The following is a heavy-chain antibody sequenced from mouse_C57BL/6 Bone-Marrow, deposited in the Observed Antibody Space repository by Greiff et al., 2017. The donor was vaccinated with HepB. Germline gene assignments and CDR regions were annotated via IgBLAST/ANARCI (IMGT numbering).Heavy chain of an antibody. CDR2: INPGSGGT. J-gene: IGHJ2*01. V-gene: IGHV1-54*01. CDR3: AREYYGNYEFDY. Sequence: QVQLKQSGAELVRPGTSVKVSCKASGYAFTTYLIEWVKQRSGQGLELIGVINPGSGGTNYNEKFKGKATLTADKSANTAYMQLSSLTYEDSEVYFCAREYYGNYEFDYWGKGTTRTGST. D-gene: IGHD2-1*01. CDR1: GYAFTTYL.